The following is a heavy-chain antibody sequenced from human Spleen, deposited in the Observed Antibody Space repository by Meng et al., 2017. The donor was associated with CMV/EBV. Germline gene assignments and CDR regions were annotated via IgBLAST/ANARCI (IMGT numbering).Heavy chain of an antibody. D-gene: IGHD3-22*01. J-gene: IGHJ5*02. V-gene: IGHV3-73*01. CDR2: IRSKGNNYAT. CDR3: TTQTYYYDSSGNYNWFDP. Sequence: GSAMSWVRQASGKGLEWVGRIRSKGNNYATTYAASVKGRFTISRNDSKNTAYLQMNSLKVEDTAVYYCTTQTYYYDSSGNYNWFDPWGHGTLVTVSS. CDR1: GSA.